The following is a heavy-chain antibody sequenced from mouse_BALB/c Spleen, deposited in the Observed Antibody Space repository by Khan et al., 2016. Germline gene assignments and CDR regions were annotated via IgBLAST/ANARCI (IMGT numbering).Heavy chain of an antibody. J-gene: IGHJ2*01. CDR3: ARDGNYDY. D-gene: IGHD2-1*01. CDR1: GYTFTSYW. Sequence: QVQLQQSGAELAKPGASVKMSCKASGYTFTSYWMHWVKQRPGQGLEWIGYINPSTGYTEYNQNFKDKATLTADKSSSTAYMQLSSLTSEDSAVYYCARDGNYDYWGQGTTLTVSS. CDR2: INPSTGYT. V-gene: IGHV1-7*01.